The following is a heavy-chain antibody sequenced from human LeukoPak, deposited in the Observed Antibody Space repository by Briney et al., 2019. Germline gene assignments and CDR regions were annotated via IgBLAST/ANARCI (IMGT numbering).Heavy chain of an antibody. Sequence: SETLSLTCAVYGGSFSGYYWSWIRQPPGKGLEWIGEINHSGSTNYNPSLKSRVTISVDTSKNQFSLKLSSVTAADTAVYYCARDRATRMGSGRVRYYYYYMDVWGKGTTVTISS. D-gene: IGHD3-10*01. CDR1: GGSFSGYY. J-gene: IGHJ6*03. CDR3: ARDRATRMGSGRVRYYYYYMDV. V-gene: IGHV4-34*01. CDR2: INHSGST.